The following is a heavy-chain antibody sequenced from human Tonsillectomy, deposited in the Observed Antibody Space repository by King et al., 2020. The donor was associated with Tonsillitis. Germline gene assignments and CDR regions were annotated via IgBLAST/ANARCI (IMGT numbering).Heavy chain of an antibody. CDR2: ISYDGSNK. CDR1: GFTFSSYA. V-gene: IGHV3-30*18. J-gene: IGHJ6*02. D-gene: IGHD6-19*01. Sequence: QLVQSGGGVVQPGRSLRLSCAASGFTFSSYAMQWVRRAPGKGLEWVAVISYDGSNKYYAESVKGRFTISRDNSKNTLYLQMNSLRGEDTAVYYCAKDREVAGIGSRVHYYYGMDVWGQGTTVTVSS. CDR3: AKDREVAGIGSRVHYYYGMDV.